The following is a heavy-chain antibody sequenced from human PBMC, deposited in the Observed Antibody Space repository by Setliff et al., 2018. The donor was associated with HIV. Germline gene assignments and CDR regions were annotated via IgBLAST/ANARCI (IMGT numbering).Heavy chain of an antibody. V-gene: IGHV4-30-4*08. J-gene: IGHJ2*01. CDR3: AAGLWFGEFSLWQYWHFDL. CDR2: IYYSGST. CDR1: GGSISSGDYY. Sequence: SETLSLTCTVSGGSISSGDYYWSWIRQPPGKGLGWIGYIYYSGSTYYNPSLMSRVTISLDTSKNQFSLKLSSVTAADTAVYYCAAGLWFGEFSLWQYWHFDLWGRGTLVTVSS. D-gene: IGHD3-10*01.